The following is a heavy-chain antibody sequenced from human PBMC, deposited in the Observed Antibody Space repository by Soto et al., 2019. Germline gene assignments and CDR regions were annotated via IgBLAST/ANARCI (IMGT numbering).Heavy chain of an antibody. Sequence: SETLSLTCTVSGGSVSSGSYYWSWIRQPPGKGLEWIGYIYYSGSTNYNPSLKSRVTISVDTSKNQFSMKLSSVTAADTAVYYCARATRIPARSGEFDYWGQGNLVTVSS. CDR3: ARATRIPARSGEFDY. J-gene: IGHJ4*02. V-gene: IGHV4-61*01. CDR2: IYYSGST. D-gene: IGHD6-6*01. CDR1: GGSVSSGSYY.